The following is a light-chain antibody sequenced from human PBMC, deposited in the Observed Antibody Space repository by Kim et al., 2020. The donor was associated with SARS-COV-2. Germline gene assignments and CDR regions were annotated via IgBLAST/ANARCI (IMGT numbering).Light chain of an antibody. J-gene: IGLJ2*01. V-gene: IGLV1-40*01. CDR2: GNS. CDR3: QSYDSSLSGFVV. Sequence: IPGTGARPTVGAVYNVRWYQQLPETAPRLRIYGNSNRPAGVPDRFAGSKSGTSASLAITGLQAEDEADDYCQSYDSSLSGFVVFGGGTQLTVL. CDR1: RPTVGAVYN.